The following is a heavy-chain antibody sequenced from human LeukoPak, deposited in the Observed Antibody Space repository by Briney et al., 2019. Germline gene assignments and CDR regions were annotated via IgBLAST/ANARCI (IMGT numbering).Heavy chain of an antibody. J-gene: IGHJ4*02. Sequence: GGSLRLSCAASGFTFSSYGMHWVRQAPGKGLEWVAVISYDGSNKYYADSVKGRFTISRDNSKNTLYLQMNSLRAEDTAVYSCAALNYDILTGDDYWGQGTLVTVSS. V-gene: IGHV3-30*03. CDR1: GFTFSSYG. CDR2: ISYDGSNK. D-gene: IGHD3-9*01. CDR3: AALNYDILTGDDY.